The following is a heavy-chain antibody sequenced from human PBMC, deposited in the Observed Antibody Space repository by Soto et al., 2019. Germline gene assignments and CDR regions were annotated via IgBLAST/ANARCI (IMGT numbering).Heavy chain of an antibody. CDR2: IDYSGHT. CDR1: GGSVSSGSYY. V-gene: IGHV4-61*01. CDR3: SRDAVVIRGVLAEIDY. D-gene: IGHD3-10*01. Sequence: SETLSLTCTVTGGSVSSGSYYWSWIRQPPGKGLEWIGYIDYSGHTNYNPSLKSRVTIPVDTSKNQFSLKLRSMTAADTAVYYCSRDAVVIRGVLAEIDYWGQGALVTVSS. J-gene: IGHJ4*02.